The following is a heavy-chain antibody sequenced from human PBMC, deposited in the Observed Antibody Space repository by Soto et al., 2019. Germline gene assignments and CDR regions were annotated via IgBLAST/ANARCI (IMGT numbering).Heavy chain of an antibody. CDR1: GFTFSDYG. V-gene: IGHV3-33*01. J-gene: IGHJ5*02. D-gene: IGHD1-7*01. Sequence: QAQLVESGGGVVQPGRSLRLSCAASGFTFSDYGMHWVRQAPGKGLEWVAVIWYDGSNKYYADSVKGRFTISRDNFKTTLYLQMNSLRAEDTAVYYCARDRAAGTTSLFDPWGQGTRVTVSS. CDR3: ARDRAAGTTSLFDP. CDR2: IWYDGSNK.